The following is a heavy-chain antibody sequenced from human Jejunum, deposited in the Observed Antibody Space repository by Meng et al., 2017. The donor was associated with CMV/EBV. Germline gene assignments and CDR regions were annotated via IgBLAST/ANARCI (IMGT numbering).Heavy chain of an antibody. CDR3: ARGSIFVSFDS. J-gene: IGHJ4*02. Sequence: AQLQESGPGLVKPSQTLSLTCSVSGGSIGSGDYYWSWIRQPPGKGLEWIGYIHGTGSTYYNPSLKSRVDISLGTSRNHFSLTLSSVTAEDTAVYFCARGSIFVSFDSWGQGTLVTVSS. V-gene: IGHV4-30-4*08. CDR1: GGSIGSGDYY. D-gene: IGHD3-3*01. CDR2: IHGTGST.